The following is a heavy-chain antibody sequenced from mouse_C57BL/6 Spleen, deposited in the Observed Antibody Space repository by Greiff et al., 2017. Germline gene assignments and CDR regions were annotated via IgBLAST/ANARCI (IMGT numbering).Heavy chain of an antibody. J-gene: IGHJ2*01. CDR1: GYTFTDYE. V-gene: IGHV1-15*01. D-gene: IGHD1-1*01. Sequence: VKLVESGAELVRPGASVTLSCKASGYTFTDYEMHWVKQTPVHGLEWIGAIDPETGGTAYNQKFKGKAILTAAKSSSTAYMGLRSLASEDSAVYYCTRGDGNQPPFEYWGQGTTLTVSS. CDR2: IDPETGGT. CDR3: TRGDGNQPPFEY.